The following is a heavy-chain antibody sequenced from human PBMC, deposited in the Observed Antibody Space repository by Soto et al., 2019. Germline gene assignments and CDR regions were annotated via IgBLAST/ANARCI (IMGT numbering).Heavy chain of an antibody. J-gene: IGHJ4*02. D-gene: IGHD3-16*01. CDR1: GFTFSSYG. CDR2: ISYDGSNK. Sequence: QVPLVESGGGVVQPGRSLRLSCAASGFTFSSYGMHWVRQAPGKGLEWVAVISYDGSNKYYADSVKGRFTISRDNSKNTLYLQMNSLRAEDTAVYYCAKDQGGLGYWGQGTLVTVSS. CDR3: AKDQGGLGY. V-gene: IGHV3-30*18.